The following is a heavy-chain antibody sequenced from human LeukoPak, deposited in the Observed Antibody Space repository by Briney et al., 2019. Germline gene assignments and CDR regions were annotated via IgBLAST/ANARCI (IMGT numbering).Heavy chain of an antibody. CDR2: IYYSGST. D-gene: IGHD4-17*01. J-gene: IGHJ4*02. CDR1: GGSISSGGYY. V-gene: IGHV4-31*03. Sequence: KSSETLSLTCTVSGGSISSGGYYWSWIRQHPGKGLEWIGYIYYSGSTYYNPSLKSRVTISVDTSKNQFSLKLSSVTAADTAVYYCANSDYGDYVFDYWGQGTLVTVSS. CDR3: ANSDYGDYVFDY.